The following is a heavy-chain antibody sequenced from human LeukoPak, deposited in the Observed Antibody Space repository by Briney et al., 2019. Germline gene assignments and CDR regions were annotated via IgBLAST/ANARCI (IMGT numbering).Heavy chain of an antibody. D-gene: IGHD3-22*01. CDR1: GFTFSSFT. Sequence: GGSLRLSCAASGFTFSSFTMNWVRQAPGKGLEWVSRINSDGSSTSYADSVKDRFTISRDNAKNTLYLQMNSLRAEDTAVYYCARVFGGYYDSSGYPFDYWGQGTLVTVSS. CDR3: ARVFGGYYDSSGYPFDY. CDR2: INSDGSST. J-gene: IGHJ4*02. V-gene: IGHV3-74*01.